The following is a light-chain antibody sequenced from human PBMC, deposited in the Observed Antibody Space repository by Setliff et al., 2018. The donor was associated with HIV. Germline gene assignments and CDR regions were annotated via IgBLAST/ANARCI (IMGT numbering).Light chain of an antibody. V-gene: IGLV1-40*01. Sequence: QSVLTQPPSVSGAPGQRVTMSCTGSSSNIGAGFDVHWYQHLPGRAPKLLIYENTNRPSGVPDRFSGSQSGTSASLAITGLRAEDGGDYYCQSYDKSLSGAAVFGTGTKVPS. CDR1: SSNIGAGFD. CDR3: QSYDKSLSGAAV. CDR2: ENT. J-gene: IGLJ1*01.